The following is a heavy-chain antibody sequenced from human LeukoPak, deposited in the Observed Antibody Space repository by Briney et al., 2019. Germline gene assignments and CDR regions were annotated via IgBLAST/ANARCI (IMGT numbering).Heavy chain of an antibody. V-gene: IGHV3-30*03. CDR1: GFTFSSYG. J-gene: IGHJ4*02. D-gene: IGHD1-7*01. Sequence: GRSLRLSCAASGFTFSSYGMHWVRQAPGKGLEWVAVISYDGSNKYYADSVKGRFTISRHNSKNTLYLQMNSLRAEDTAVYYCASPGTTSRGVYWGQGTLVTVSS. CDR3: ASPGTTSRGVY. CDR2: ISYDGSNK.